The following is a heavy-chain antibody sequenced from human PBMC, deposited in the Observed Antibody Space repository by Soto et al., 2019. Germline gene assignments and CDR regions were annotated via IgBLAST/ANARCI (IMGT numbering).Heavy chain of an antibody. CDR3: VRGGGGGLFEP. V-gene: IGHV3-11*06. D-gene: IGHD2-15*01. J-gene: IGHJ5*02. CDR1: GFTFGDSY. Sequence: GGSLRLSCAGSGFTFGDSYMSWIRQAPGKGLEWLSYISPGSRYPAYADSVKGRFTISRDNAKRSLYLQMMSLTAEDTAIYYCVRGGGGGLFEPWGQGTMVTVSS. CDR2: ISPGSRYP.